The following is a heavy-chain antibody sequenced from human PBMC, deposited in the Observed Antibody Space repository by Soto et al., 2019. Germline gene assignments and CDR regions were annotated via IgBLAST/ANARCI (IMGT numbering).Heavy chain of an antibody. J-gene: IGHJ5*02. D-gene: IGHD1-1*01. CDR3: ARDGRAGTYNWFDP. CDR1: GGTFSSYA. CDR2: IIPIFGTA. V-gene: IGHV1-69*13. Sequence: SVKVSCKASGGTFSSYAISWVRQAPGQGLEWMGGIIPIFGTANYAQKFQGRVTITADESTSTAYMELSSLRSEDTAVYYCARDGRAGTYNWFDPWGQGTLVTVSS.